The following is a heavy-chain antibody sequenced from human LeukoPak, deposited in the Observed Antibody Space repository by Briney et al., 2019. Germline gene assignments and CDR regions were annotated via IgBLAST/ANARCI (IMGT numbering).Heavy chain of an antibody. D-gene: IGHD1-7*01. J-gene: IGHJ5*02. CDR2: TYYRSKWYN. Sequence: SQTLSLTCAISGDSVSSNSAAWNWIRQSPSRGLEWLGRTYYRSKWYNDYAVSVKSRITINPDTSKNQFSLQLGSVTPEDTAVYYCAKDRGRGYTWNYWFDPWGQGTLVTVSS. V-gene: IGHV6-1*01. CDR1: GDSVSSNSAA. CDR3: AKDRGRGYTWNYWFDP.